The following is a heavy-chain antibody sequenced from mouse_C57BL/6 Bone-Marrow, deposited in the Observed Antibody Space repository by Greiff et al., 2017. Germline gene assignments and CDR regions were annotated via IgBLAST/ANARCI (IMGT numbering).Heavy chain of an antibody. J-gene: IGHJ4*01. CDR3: ARGDLLWLRRGYYYAMDY. V-gene: IGHV1-52*01. D-gene: IGHD2-2*01. CDR1: GYTFTSYW. Sequence: QVQLQQPGAELVRPGSSVKLSCKASGYTFTSYWMHWVKQRPIQGLEWIGNIDPSDSETHYTQKFKDKATLTVDKSSSTAYMQLSSLTSEDSAVYYCARGDLLWLRRGYYYAMDYWGQGTSVTVSS. CDR2: IDPSDSET.